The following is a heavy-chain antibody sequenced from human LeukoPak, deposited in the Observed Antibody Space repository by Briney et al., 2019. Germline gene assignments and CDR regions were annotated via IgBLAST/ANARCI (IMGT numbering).Heavy chain of an antibody. D-gene: IGHD1-26*01. CDR1: GSTFSSYG. CDR3: AAHHGELGYFDY. CDR2: IWYDGSNK. Sequence: PGGSLRLSCAASGSTFSSYGMHWVRQAPGKGLEWVAVIWYDGSNKYYADSVKGRFTISRDNSKNTLYLQMNSLRAEDTAVYYCAAHHGELGYFDYWGQGTLVTVSS. V-gene: IGHV3-33*01. J-gene: IGHJ4*02.